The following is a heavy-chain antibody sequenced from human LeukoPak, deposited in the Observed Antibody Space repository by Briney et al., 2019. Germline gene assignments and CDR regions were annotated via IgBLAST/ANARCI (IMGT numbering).Heavy chain of an antibody. J-gene: IGHJ3*02. Sequence: SETLSLTCTVSGGSISSYYWSWIRQPPGKGLEWIGYIYYSGSTNYNPSLKSRVTISVDTSKNQFSLKLSSVTAADTAVYYCAGHLSSPDAFDIWGQGTMVTVSS. CDR1: GGSISSYY. CDR3: AGHLSSPDAFDI. V-gene: IGHV4-59*08. CDR2: IYYSGST. D-gene: IGHD2-2*01.